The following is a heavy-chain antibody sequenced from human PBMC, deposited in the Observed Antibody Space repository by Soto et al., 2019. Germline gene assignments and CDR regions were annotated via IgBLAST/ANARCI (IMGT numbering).Heavy chain of an antibody. D-gene: IGHD3-3*02. V-gene: IGHV4-39*01. CDR3: ASPKIAFYNWFDP. CDR2: IYYSGST. Sequence: ASETLSLTCTGSGGSISSSSYYWGWIRQPPGKGLEWIGSIYYSGSTYYNPSLKSRVTISVDTSKNQFSLKLSSVTAADTAVYYCASPKIAFYNWFDPWGQGTLVTVSS. CDR1: GGSISSSSYY. J-gene: IGHJ5*02.